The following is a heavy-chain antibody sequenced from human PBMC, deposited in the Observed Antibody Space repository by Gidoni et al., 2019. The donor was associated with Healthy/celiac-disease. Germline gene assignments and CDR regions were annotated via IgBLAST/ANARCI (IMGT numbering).Heavy chain of an antibody. CDR2: IYWDDVK. D-gene: IGHD2-15*01. CDR1: GFSLTTHGVD. J-gene: IGHJ4*02. Sequence: QITLKESGPTLVKPTQTLPLTCTYSGFSLTTHGVDVGWIRQPPGQALEWLGLIYWDDVKRYSPSLKGRLTITKDTSKNQVVLTITNMDPVDTATYYCARYCSGGSCDPSYYFDYWGQGTLVTVSS. CDR3: ARYCSGGSCDPSYYFDY. V-gene: IGHV2-5*02.